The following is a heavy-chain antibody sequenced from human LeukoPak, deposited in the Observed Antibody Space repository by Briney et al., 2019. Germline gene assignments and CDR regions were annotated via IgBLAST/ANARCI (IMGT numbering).Heavy chain of an antibody. CDR2: INTNTGSP. CDR1: GYTFTSYA. D-gene: IGHD1-26*01. Sequence: ASVKVSCKASGYTFTSYAMNWVRQAPGQGLEWMGWINTNTGSPTYAQGFTGRFVFSLDTSVSTAYLQISSLKAEDTAVYYCAREAWELPFFGYYYYYMDVWGKGTTVTVSS. V-gene: IGHV7-4-1*02. CDR3: AREAWELPFFGYYYYYMDV. J-gene: IGHJ6*03.